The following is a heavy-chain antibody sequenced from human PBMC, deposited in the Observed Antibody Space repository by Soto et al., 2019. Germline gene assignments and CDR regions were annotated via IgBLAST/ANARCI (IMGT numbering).Heavy chain of an antibody. D-gene: IGHD3-16*01. V-gene: IGHV3-30-3*01. CDR1: AFPFRTYG. CDR3: ARGGEDYLDY. CDR2: ISDDGSNQ. J-gene: IGHJ4*02. Sequence: QVQLVESGGGVVQPGRSLRLSCAASAFPFRTYGIHWVRQAPGKGLEWVAVISDDGSNQEYADSVKGRFTISRDNSKNILYLQMNSLRPDDTAVYYCARGGEDYLDYWGQGTLVTVSS.